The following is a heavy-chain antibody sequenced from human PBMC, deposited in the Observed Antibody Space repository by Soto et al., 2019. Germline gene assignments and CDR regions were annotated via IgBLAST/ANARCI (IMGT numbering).Heavy chain of an antibody. J-gene: IGHJ4*02. V-gene: IGHV1-2*02. Sequence: GASVKVSCKASGYTLTANYLHWVRQAPGQGLEWMGRINPSGSTNYARRFQGRVTMTWDASLNTAYLELSSLKSEDMAVYYCARPPGPLSDWYCFDSWGQGTLVTVSS. CDR3: ARPPGPLSDWYCFDS. CDR1: GYTLTANY. CDR2: INPSGST. D-gene: IGHD3-9*01.